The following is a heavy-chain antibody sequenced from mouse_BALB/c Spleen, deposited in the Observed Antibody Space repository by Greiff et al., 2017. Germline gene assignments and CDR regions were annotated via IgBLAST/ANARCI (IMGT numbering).Heavy chain of an antibody. CDR2: INPSTGYT. CDR1: GYTFTSYW. D-gene: IGHD6-2*01. V-gene: IGHV1-7*01. J-gene: IGHJ3*01. Sequence: QVQLQQSGAELAKPGASVKMSCKASGYTFTSYWMHWVKQRPGQGLEWIGYINPSTGYTEYNQKFKDKATLTADKSSSTAYMQLSSLTSEDSAVYYCARSLDRSAYWGQGTLVTVSA. CDR3: ARSLDRSAY.